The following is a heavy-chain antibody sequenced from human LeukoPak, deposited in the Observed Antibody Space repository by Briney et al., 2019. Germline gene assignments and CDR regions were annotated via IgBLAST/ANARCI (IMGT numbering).Heavy chain of an antibody. J-gene: IGHJ6*02. CDR3: ARVGQYYDFWSGYSSYGGRGEGYYGMDV. D-gene: IGHD3-3*01. CDR2: SSGSGDVI. V-gene: IGHV3-23*01. Sequence: PGGSLRLSCAASGFTLRNYAMSWVRQAPGKGLEWVSSSSGSGDVIYYADSVKGRFTISRDNSKNMLHLQMNSLRAEDTAVYYCARVGQYYDFWSGYSSYGGRGEGYYGMDVWGQGTTVTVSS. CDR1: GFTLRNYA.